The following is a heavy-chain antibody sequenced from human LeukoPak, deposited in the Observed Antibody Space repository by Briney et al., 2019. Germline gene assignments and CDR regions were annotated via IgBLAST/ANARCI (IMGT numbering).Heavy chain of an antibody. CDR1: GVTFSAAC. Sequence: GGSLRLSCEASGVTFSAACMTWVRDAPGRGLEWVATIKNDGSDKYYLDSVKGRFTLPRDNAENLVYLQMNSLRVEDTAVYYCVNLGYSDGGQGTLVTVSS. D-gene: IGHD5-12*01. CDR2: IKNDGSDK. CDR3: VNLGYSD. J-gene: IGHJ4*02. V-gene: IGHV3-7*01.